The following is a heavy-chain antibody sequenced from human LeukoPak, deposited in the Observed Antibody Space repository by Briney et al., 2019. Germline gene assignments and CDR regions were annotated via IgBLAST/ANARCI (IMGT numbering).Heavy chain of an antibody. D-gene: IGHD3-10*01. J-gene: IGHJ4*01. CDR3: ASLGDYYGSGSFSPFEY. CDR1: GYTFTGFY. CDR2: INPNSGGT. Sequence: GGSVKNICRASGYTFTGFYMHWVRQPPGQGPEWMGWINPNSGGTNYAQKFQGRVTMTRDTSINTAYMELTRLRSDDTAVYYCASLGDYYGSGSFSPFEYLGPGNPVPVSS. V-gene: IGHV1-2*02.